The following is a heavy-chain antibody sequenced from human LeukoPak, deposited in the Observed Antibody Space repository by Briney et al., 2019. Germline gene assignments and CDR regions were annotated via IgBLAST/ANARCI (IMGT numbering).Heavy chain of an antibody. CDR3: AKDQTPYDFWSGYPPIDY. Sequence: PGGSLRLSCAASGFTFSSYAMSWVRQAPGKGLEWVSAISGSGGSTYYADSVKGRFTISRDNPKSTLYLQMNSLRAEDTAVYYCAKDQTPYDFWSGYPPIDYWGQGTLVTVSS. CDR2: ISGSGGST. D-gene: IGHD3-3*01. J-gene: IGHJ4*02. CDR1: GFTFSSYA. V-gene: IGHV3-23*01.